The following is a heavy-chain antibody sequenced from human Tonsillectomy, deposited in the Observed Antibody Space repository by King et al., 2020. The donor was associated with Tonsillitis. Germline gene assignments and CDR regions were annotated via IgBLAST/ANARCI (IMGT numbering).Heavy chain of an antibody. CDR1: GGSVSSGSYD. Sequence: VQLQESGPGLVKPSETLFLTCTVSGGSVSSGSYDWTWIRQPPGKGLEWIGYIYDSGSTNNNPSLKSRVTISVDTSKKFSLKLSALTAADTAVYYCARVSAGYDAFDIWGQGTMVTVSS. CDR3: ARVSAGYDAFDI. CDR2: IYDSGST. J-gene: IGHJ3*02. D-gene: IGHD3-9*01. V-gene: IGHV4-61*01.